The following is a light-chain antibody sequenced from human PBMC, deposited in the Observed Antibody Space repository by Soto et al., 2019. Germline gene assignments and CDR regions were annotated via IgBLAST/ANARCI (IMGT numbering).Light chain of an antibody. J-gene: IGKJ5*01. Sequence: DIQMTQSPSSLSASVGDRVTITCRASQGITNYLAWYQQKPGKVPRLLIYDASTLQSGVPSRFSGSGSGTDFTLTISSLQPEDVATYYCQQYNSAPQTFGQGTRLEIK. V-gene: IGKV1-27*01. CDR2: DAS. CDR1: QGITNY. CDR3: QQYNSAPQT.